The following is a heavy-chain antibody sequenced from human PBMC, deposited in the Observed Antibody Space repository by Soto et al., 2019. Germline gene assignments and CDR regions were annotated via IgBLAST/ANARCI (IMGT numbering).Heavy chain of an antibody. CDR3: ARDYESSGYYRDRMGFAY. D-gene: IGHD3-22*01. CDR1: GFTFSSYG. CDR2: IWYDGSNK. J-gene: IGHJ4*02. Sequence: QVQLVESGGGVVQPGRSLRLSCAASGFTFSSYGMHWVRQAPGKGLEWVAAIWYDGSNKYYADSVKGRFTISRDNSKNTLYLQMNSLRAEDTAVYYCARDYESSGYYRDRMGFAYWGQGTLVTVSS. V-gene: IGHV3-33*01.